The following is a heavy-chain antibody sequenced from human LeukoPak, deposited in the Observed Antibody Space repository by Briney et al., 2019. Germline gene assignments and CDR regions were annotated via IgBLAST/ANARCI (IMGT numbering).Heavy chain of an antibody. D-gene: IGHD3-22*01. CDR3: ARQRLRGYYDSSGYYFDF. CDR2: IHYSGST. Sequence: SETLSLTCTVSGGSISSYYWNWIRQPPGKGLEWIANIHYSGSTNYDPSLKSRATISVDTSNNQFSPKLSSVTAADTAVYYCARQRLRGYYDSSGYYFDFWGQGALVTVSS. V-gene: IGHV4-59*08. J-gene: IGHJ4*02. CDR1: GGSISSYY.